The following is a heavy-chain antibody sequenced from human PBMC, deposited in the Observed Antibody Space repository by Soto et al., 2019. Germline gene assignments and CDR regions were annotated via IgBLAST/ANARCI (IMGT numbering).Heavy chain of an antibody. CDR1: GFTFSSYG. D-gene: IGHD4-17*01. CDR2: ISYDGSNK. CDR3: AKELKLRTDGDYVGGDYYYGMDV. V-gene: IGHV3-30*18. J-gene: IGHJ6*02. Sequence: PGGSLRLSCGASGFTFSSYGMHWGRQAPGKGLEGVAVISYDGSNKYYADSVKGRFTISRDNSKNTLYLQMNSLRAEDTAVYYCAKELKLRTDGDYVGGDYYYGMDVWGQGTTVAVSS.